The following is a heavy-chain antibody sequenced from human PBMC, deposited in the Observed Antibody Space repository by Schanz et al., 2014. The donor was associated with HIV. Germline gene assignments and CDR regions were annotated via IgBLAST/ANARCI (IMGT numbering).Heavy chain of an antibody. V-gene: IGHV3-9*01. CDR3: ANSGYCTSGVCYTRGYDTDV. J-gene: IGHJ6*02. CDR2: ISWNSGNI. D-gene: IGHD2-8*01. Sequence: ELQLVESGGGLVQPGKSLRLSCAAAGFKFDDYGMHWVRQAPGKGLEWVAGISWNSGNIGYGDSVKGRFTISRDNAKNSLTLQMHSLRAEDTALYYCANSGYCTSGVCYTRGYDTDVWGQGTTVTVSS. CDR1: GFKFDDYG.